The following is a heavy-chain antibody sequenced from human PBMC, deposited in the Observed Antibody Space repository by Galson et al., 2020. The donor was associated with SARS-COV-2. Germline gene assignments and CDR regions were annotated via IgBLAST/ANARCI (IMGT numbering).Heavy chain of an antibody. CDR1: GYTFTKYD. J-gene: IGHJ4*02. Sequence: ASVKVSCKASGYTFTKYDINWVRQAPGQGLEWLGWIDTDTANPTYAQGFTRRFRFSLDTSVNTAYLDINNLEADDTAFYFCAREDGGVINESILYYFDAWGQGTLITVSS. CDR2: IDTDTANP. CDR3: AREDGGVINESILYYFDA. V-gene: IGHV7-4-1*02. D-gene: IGHD3-22*01.